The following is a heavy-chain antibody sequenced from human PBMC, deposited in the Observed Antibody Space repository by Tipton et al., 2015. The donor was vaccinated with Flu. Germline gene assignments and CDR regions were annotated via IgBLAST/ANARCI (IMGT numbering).Heavy chain of an antibody. CDR2: ISTSSYYV. Sequence: GSLRLSCAASGFIFSTFSMNWVRQAPGKGLERVSSISTSSYYVNYADSVKGRFTISRDSAKNSLYLQMDDLRAEDTAVYYCARGIGFGELLDYWGQGTLVTVSS. CDR1: GFIFSTFS. V-gene: IGHV3-21*01. CDR3: ARGIGFGELLDY. J-gene: IGHJ4*02. D-gene: IGHD3-10*01.